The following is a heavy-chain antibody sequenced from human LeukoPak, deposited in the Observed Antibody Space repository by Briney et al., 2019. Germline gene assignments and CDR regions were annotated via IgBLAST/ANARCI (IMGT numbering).Heavy chain of an antibody. V-gene: IGHV1-8*01. CDR3: ARGEYSSSSNLDY. Sequence: ASVKVSCKASVYTFTSYDINWVRQATGQGLERMGWMNPNSGNTGYAQKFQGRVTMTRNTSISTAYMELSSLRSEDTAVYYCARGEYSSSSNLDYWGQGTLVTVSS. CDR1: VYTFTSYD. D-gene: IGHD6-6*01. J-gene: IGHJ4*02. CDR2: MNPNSGNT.